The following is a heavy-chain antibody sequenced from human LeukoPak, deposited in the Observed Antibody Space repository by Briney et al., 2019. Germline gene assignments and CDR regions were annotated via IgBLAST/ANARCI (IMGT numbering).Heavy chain of an antibody. D-gene: IGHD6-19*01. J-gene: IGHJ4*02. V-gene: IGHV3-21*01. Sequence: GGSLRLSCAASGFVFSSYAMNWVRQAPGKGLEWVSVIDASGSNIESADSVKGRFTISRDNAKNSLYLQMNSLRAEDTAVYYCAREGQWLSFDYWGQGTLVTVSS. CDR1: GFVFSSYA. CDR3: AREGQWLSFDY. CDR2: IDASGSNI.